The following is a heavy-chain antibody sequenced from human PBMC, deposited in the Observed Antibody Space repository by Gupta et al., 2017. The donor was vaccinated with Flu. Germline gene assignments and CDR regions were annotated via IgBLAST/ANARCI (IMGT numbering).Heavy chain of an antibody. Sequence: QVQLQESGPGLVKPSQTLSLTCTVSGGSISSGSYYWRWIRQPAGKGLEWIGRIYTSGSTNYNPSLKSRVTISVDTSKNQFSRKLSSVTAADTAVYYCAREIRYYDSSGYQYYFDYWGQGTLVTVSS. J-gene: IGHJ4*02. CDR1: GGSISSGSYY. CDR3: AREIRYYDSSGYQYYFDY. D-gene: IGHD3-22*01. CDR2: IYTSGST. V-gene: IGHV4-61*02.